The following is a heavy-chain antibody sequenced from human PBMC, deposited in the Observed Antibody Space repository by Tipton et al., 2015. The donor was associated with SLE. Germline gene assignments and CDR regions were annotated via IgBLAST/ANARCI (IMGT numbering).Heavy chain of an antibody. CDR3: ARARGLYSSSPHGDY. D-gene: IGHD6-6*01. Sequence: TLSLTCTVSGGSISSSSYYWGWIRQPPGKGLEWIGSIYYSGSTYYNPSLKSRVTISVDTSKNQFSLKLSSVTAADTAVYYCARARGLYSSSPHGDYWGQGILVTVSS. CDR2: IYYSGST. J-gene: IGHJ4*02. V-gene: IGHV4-39*07. CDR1: GGSISSSSYY.